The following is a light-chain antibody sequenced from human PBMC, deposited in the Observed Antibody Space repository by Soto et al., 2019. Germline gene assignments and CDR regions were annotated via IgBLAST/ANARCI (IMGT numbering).Light chain of an antibody. CDR1: QSVTSSH. CDR2: GAS. V-gene: IGKV3-20*01. Sequence: EIVLTQTPGTLSLSPGERATLSCRASQSVTSSHLAWYQQKPGQAPRLLIYGASTRATGIPDRFSGSGCDTDFSLTIRRLDPEDFAMYYCLLYFSPDRYTFGPGTKVQIK. CDR3: LLYFSPDRYT. J-gene: IGKJ2*01.